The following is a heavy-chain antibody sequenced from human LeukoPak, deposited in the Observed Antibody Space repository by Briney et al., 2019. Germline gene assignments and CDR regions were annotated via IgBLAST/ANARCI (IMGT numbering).Heavy chain of an antibody. V-gene: IGHV4-59*12. D-gene: IGHD7-27*01. J-gene: IGHJ4*02. Sequence: SETLSLTCTVSGGSISRYYWSWIRQPPGKGLEWIGYIYSSENTYYNPSLNSRVTISVDTSKNQFSLKLSSVTAADTAVYYCARNENKLGKIDYWGQGTLVTVSS. CDR2: IYSSENT. CDR3: ARNENKLGKIDY. CDR1: GGSISRYY.